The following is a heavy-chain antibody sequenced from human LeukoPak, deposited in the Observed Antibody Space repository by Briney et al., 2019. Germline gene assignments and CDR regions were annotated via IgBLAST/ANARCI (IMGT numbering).Heavy chain of an antibody. CDR3: AKDGAAAGSFDY. CDR2: ISGSGGST. J-gene: IGHJ4*02. CDR1: GFTFSSYA. V-gene: IGHV3-23*01. Sequence: GGSLRLSCAASGFTFSSYAMSWVRQAPGKGLEWVSAISGSGGSTYYADSVKGRFTISRDNSKNTLYLQMNSLRAEDRAVYYCAKDGAAAGSFDYWGQGTLVTVSS. D-gene: IGHD6-13*01.